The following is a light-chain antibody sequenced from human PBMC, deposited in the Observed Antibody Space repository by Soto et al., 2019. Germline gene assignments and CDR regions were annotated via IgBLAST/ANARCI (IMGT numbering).Light chain of an antibody. CDR2: GAS. CDR1: QSISDT. CDR3: QQYYNWPRT. J-gene: IGKJ1*01. V-gene: IGKV3D-15*01. Sequence: EVVLTQSPATLSVSPGGRASLSCRASQSISDTLAWYQQKPGQAPRLLIYGASSRATDIPARFSGSGSGTEFTLTISSLQSEDFAVYYCQQYYNWPRTFGQGTKVDIK.